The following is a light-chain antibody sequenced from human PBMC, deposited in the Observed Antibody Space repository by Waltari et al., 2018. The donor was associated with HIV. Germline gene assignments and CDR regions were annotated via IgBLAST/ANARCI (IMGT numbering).Light chain of an antibody. V-gene: IGLV2-14*03. J-gene: IGLJ3*02. CDR3: ESYTSTSVWV. CDR2: DVT. CDR1: SSDVGGYNF. Sequence: QSALTQPASVSGSPGQSITISCTGSSSDVGGYNFGSWYQQHPGKAPRVLIYDVTTRPSGVSDLFSGSRSGDTASLTISGLQPEDEADYYCESYTSTSVWVFGGGTRLTVL.